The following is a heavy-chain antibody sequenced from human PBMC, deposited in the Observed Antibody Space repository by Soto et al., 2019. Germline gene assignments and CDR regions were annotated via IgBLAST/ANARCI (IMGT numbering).Heavy chain of an antibody. Sequence: HPGGSLRLSCAASGFTFSTFSMNWVRQAPGKGPEWVSYISSSSSTIYYADSVKGRFTISRDNAKNSLYLQMNSLRAEDTAVYYCMFTSFRSPQLDYWGQGALVTVSS. J-gene: IGHJ4*02. CDR1: GFTFSTFS. V-gene: IGHV3-48*01. D-gene: IGHD1-1*01. CDR3: MFTSFRSPQLDY. CDR2: ISSSSSTI.